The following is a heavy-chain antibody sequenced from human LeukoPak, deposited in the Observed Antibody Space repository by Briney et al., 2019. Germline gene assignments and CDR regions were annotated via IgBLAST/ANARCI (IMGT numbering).Heavy chain of an antibody. CDR3: ARGGSGWFRYFQN. CDR2: INPSGGST. D-gene: IGHD6-19*01. Sequence: ASVKVSCKASGYTFTSYGITWVRQAPGQGLEWMGIINPSGGSTTYAQKFQGRVTMTRDMSTSTVYMELSSLRYEDTAVYYCARGGSGWFRYFQNWGQGTLVTVSS. CDR1: GYTFTSYG. V-gene: IGHV1-46*01. J-gene: IGHJ1*01.